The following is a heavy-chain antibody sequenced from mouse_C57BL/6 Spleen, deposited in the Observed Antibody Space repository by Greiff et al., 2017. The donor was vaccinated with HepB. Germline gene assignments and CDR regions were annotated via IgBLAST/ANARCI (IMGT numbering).Heavy chain of an antibody. V-gene: IGHV10-3*01. J-gene: IGHJ1*03. CDR1: GFTFNTYA. Sequence: EVKLVESGGGLVQPKGSLKLSCAASGFTFNTYAMHWVRQAPGKGLEWVARIRSKSSNYATYYADSVKDRFTISRDDSQIMLYLQMNNLKTEDTAMYYCVREGYYDGYSYRYFDVWGTGTTVTVSS. D-gene: IGHD2-3*01. CDR2: IRSKSSNYAT. CDR3: VREGYYDGYSYRYFDV.